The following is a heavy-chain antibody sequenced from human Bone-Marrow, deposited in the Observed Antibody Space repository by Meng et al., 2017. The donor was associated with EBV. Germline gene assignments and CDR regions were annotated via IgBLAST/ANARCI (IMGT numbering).Heavy chain of an antibody. J-gene: IGHJ4*02. Sequence: QVHLQESGPGLVKPSETLSLTCPVSVGSISSYYWSWIRQPPGKGLEWIGYIYYSGSTNYNPSLKSRVTISVDTSKNQFSLKLSSVTAADTAVYYCARGGSGSVGAQYWGQGTLVTVSS. V-gene: IGHV4-59*01. CDR3: ARGGSGSVGAQY. CDR2: IYYSGST. D-gene: IGHD1-26*01. CDR1: VGSISSYY.